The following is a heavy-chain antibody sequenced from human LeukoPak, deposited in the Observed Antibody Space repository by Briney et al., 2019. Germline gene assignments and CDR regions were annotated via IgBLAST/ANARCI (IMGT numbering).Heavy chain of an antibody. V-gene: IGHV3-48*03. CDR3: ARVYSGSHTRFDY. Sequence: PVGSLRLSCAASGFTFSSYEMNWVRQAPGKGLEWVSYISSSGSTIYYADSVKGRFTISRDNAKNSLYLQMNSLRAEDTAVYYCARVYSGSHTRFDYWGQGTLVTVSS. CDR1: GFTFSSYE. CDR2: ISSSGSTI. J-gene: IGHJ4*02. D-gene: IGHD1-26*01.